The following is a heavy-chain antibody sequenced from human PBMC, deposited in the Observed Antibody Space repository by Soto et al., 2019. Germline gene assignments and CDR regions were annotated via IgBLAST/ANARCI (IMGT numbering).Heavy chain of an antibody. V-gene: IGHV3-23*01. D-gene: IGHD6-19*01. J-gene: IGHJ6*03. Sequence: EVQLLESGGGLVQPGGSLRLSCAASGFTFSSYAMSWVRQAPGKGLEWVSAISGSGGSTYYADSVKGRFTISRDNSKNTLYLQMNSLRAEDTAVYYCAKEGVKGWLVLGDYMDVWGKGTTVTVSS. CDR3: AKEGVKGWLVLGDYMDV. CDR1: GFTFSSYA. CDR2: ISGSGGST.